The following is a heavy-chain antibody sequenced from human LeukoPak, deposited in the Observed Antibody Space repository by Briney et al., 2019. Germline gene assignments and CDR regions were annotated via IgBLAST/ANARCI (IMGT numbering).Heavy chain of an antibody. J-gene: IGHJ4*02. V-gene: IGHV3-33*01. CDR3: ARAPQQLAPKFDD. D-gene: IGHD6-13*01. Sequence: PGGSLRLSCAASGFTFSSYGMHWVRQAPGKGLEWVAVIWYDGSNKYYADSVKGRFTISRDNSKNTLYLQLNSLRAEDTAVYYCARAPQQLAPKFDDWGQGTLVTVSS. CDR1: GFTFSSYG. CDR2: IWYDGSNK.